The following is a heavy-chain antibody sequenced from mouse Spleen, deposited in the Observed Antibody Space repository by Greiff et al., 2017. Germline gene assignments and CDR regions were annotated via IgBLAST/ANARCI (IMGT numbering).Heavy chain of an antibody. Sequence: EVQGVESGGGLVKPGGSLKLSCAASGFTFSDYGMHWVRQAPEKGLEWVAYISSGSSTIYYADTVKGRFTISRDNAKNTLFLQMTSLRSEDTAMYYCARARYRYDGGVWFAYWGQGTLVTVSA. CDR1: GFTFSDYG. CDR3: ARARYRYDGGVWFAY. D-gene: IGHD2-14*01. V-gene: IGHV5-17*01. J-gene: IGHJ3*01. CDR2: ISSGSSTI.